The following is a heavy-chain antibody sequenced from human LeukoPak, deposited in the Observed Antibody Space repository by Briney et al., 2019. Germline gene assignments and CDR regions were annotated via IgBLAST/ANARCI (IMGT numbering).Heavy chain of an antibody. J-gene: IGHJ4*02. D-gene: IGHD3-10*01. CDR3: ARGGTTPYYYGSGSYFYYFDY. CDR2: IYYSGST. V-gene: IGHV4-59*01. CDR1: GGSISSYY. Sequence: SETLSLTCTASGGSISSYYWSWIRQPPGKGLEWIGYIYYSGSTNYNPSLKSRVTISVDTSKNQFSLKLSSVTAADTAVYYCARGGTTPYYYGSGSYFYYFDYWGQGTLVTVSS.